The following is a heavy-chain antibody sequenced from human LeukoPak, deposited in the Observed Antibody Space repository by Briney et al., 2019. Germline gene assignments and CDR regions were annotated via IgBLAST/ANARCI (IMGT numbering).Heavy chain of an antibody. CDR2: IYHSGST. D-gene: IGHD3-9*01. CDR1: GGSISSSNW. J-gene: IGHJ3*02. CDR3: ASSNVLRYFEDAFDI. Sequence: SETLSLTCAVSGGSISSSNWWSWVRQPPGKGLEWIGEIYHSGSTNYNPSLKSRVTISVDKSKNQFSLKLSSVTAADTAVYYCASSNVLRYFEDAFDIWGQGTMVTVSS. V-gene: IGHV4-4*02.